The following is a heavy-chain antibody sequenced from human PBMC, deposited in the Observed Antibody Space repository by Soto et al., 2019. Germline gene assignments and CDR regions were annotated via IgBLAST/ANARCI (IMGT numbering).Heavy chain of an antibody. CDR3: ARRDYYASASLTFDY. CDR2: IYWDDDN. D-gene: IGHD3-10*01. J-gene: IGHJ4*02. CDR1: GFSLTTNGGG. V-gene: IGHV2-5*02. Sequence: GAGPTLVNPTQTPTLTLTLSGFSLTTNGGGVGWIPQPPGKALEWLALIYWDDDNRFSPSLKSRLTITKDTSKNQVVLTMTNMDPVDTATYYCARRDYYASASLTFDYWGQGALVTVSS.